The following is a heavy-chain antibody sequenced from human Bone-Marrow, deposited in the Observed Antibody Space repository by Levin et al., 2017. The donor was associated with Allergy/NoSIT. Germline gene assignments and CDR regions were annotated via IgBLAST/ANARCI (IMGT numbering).Heavy chain of an antibody. CDR2: IYYAGST. Sequence: PSETLSLTCAVSGGSISGYSWSWVRQSPGKGLEWLAFIYYAGSTNYSPSLKSRVTISTDTSRNQISLELSSLTAADTSVYYCAGVVAARPVQGDYYYYYKEVWGKGATVSVSS. D-gene: IGHD6-6*01. CDR3: AGVVAARPVQGDYYYYYKEV. J-gene: IGHJ6*03. CDR1: GGSISGYS. V-gene: IGHV4-59*01.